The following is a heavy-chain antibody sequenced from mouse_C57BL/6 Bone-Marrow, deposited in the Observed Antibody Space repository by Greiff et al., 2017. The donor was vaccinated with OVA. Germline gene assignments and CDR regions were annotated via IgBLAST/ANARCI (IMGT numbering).Heavy chain of an antibody. J-gene: IGHJ3*01. D-gene: IGHD2-2*01. CDR3: ARRIYYGYETAY. CDR2: IYPGSGST. Sequence: VQLQQSGAELVKPGASVKMSCKASGYTFTSYWITWVKQRPGQGLEWIGDIYPGSGSTNYNEKFKSKATLTVDTSSSTAYMQLSSLTSEDSAVYYCARRIYYGYETAYWGQGTLVTVSA. CDR1: GYTFTSYW. V-gene: IGHV1-55*01.